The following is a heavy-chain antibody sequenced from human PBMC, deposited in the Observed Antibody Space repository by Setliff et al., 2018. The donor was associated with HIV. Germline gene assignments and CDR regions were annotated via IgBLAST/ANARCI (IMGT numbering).Heavy chain of an antibody. Sequence: SETLSLTCAVSGGSISSSNWWSWVRQPPGKGLEWIGEIYHSGSANYNPSLKSRVTISIDTSKKQFSLKLTSVTAADAAIYYCAKTNIPMPRSGTRLESWGPGRLVTVSS. CDR3: AKTNIPMPRSGTRLES. D-gene: IGHD2-2*02. V-gene: IGHV4-4*02. J-gene: IGHJ4*02. CDR1: GGSISSSNW. CDR2: IYHSGSA.